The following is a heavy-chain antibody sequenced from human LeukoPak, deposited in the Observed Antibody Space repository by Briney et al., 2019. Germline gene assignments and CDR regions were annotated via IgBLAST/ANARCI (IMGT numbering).Heavy chain of an antibody. CDR3: ARSLPYYFDY. V-gene: IGHV1-18*01. D-gene: IGHD1-26*01. J-gene: IGHJ4*02. Sequence: ASVKVSCKASGGTFSSYAISWVRQAPGQGLEWMGWISAYNGNTNYAQKLQGRVTMTTDTSTGTAYMELRSLRSDDTAVYYCARSLPYYFDYWGQGTLVTVSS. CDR2: ISAYNGNT. CDR1: GGTFSSYA.